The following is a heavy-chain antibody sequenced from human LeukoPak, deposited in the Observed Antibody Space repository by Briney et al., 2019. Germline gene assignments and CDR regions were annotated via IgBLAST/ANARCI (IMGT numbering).Heavy chain of an antibody. Sequence: GGSLKLSCAASGFTFSDCDIHWVRQASGQGLVWVGRIRNKANNYATEHSASVRGRFTLSRDESQNTAYLQMNSLETEDTAVYYCTRDAGPYNWLDPWGQGTLVTVSS. CDR1: GFTFSDCD. J-gene: IGHJ5*02. CDR3: TRDAGPYNWLDP. V-gene: IGHV3-73*01. CDR2: IRNKANNYAT.